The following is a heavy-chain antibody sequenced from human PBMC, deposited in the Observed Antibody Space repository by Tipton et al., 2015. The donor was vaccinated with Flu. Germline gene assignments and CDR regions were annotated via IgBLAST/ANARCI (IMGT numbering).Heavy chain of an antibody. CDR3: ARDVGATDWAVTHAFDI. J-gene: IGHJ3*02. CDR1: GFTFSSYS. V-gene: IGHV3-21*01. CDR2: ISSSSSYI. D-gene: IGHD1-26*01. Sequence: QLVQSGGGVVQPGRSLRLSCAASGFTFSSYSMNWVRQAPGKGLEWVSSISSSSSYIYYADSVKGRFAISRDNAKNSLYLQMNSLRAEDTAVYYCARDVGATDWAVTHAFDIWGQGTMVTVSS.